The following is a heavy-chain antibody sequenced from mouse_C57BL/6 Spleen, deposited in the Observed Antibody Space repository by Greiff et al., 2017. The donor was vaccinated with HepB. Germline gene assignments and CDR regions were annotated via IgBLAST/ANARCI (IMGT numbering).Heavy chain of an antibody. V-gene: IGHV1-39*01. J-gene: IGHJ2*01. CDR1: GYSFTDYN. D-gene: IGHD1-1*01. Sequence: EVQLVESGPELVKPGASVKISCKASGYSFTDYNMNWVKQSNGKSLEWIGVINPNYGTTSYNQKFKGKATLTVDQSSSTAYMQLNSLTSEDSAVYYCARTPITTVVATDLDYWGQGTTLTVSS. CDR2: INPNYGTT. CDR3: ARTPITTVVATDLDY.